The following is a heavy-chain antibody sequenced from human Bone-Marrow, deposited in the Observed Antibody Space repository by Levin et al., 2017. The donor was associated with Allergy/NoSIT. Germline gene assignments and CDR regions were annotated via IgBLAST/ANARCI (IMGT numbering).Heavy chain of an antibody. CDR2: IYYSGST. D-gene: IGHD3-9*01. CDR3: ARHAIAPTGWVRAFDI. V-gene: IGHV4-59*08. J-gene: IGHJ3*02. CDR1: GGSISSYY. Sequence: SETLSLTCTVSGGSISSYYWSWIRQPPGKGLEWIGYIYYSGSTNYNPSLKSRVTISVDTSKNQFSLKLSSVTAADTAVYYCARHAIAPTGWVRAFDIWGQGTMVTVSS.